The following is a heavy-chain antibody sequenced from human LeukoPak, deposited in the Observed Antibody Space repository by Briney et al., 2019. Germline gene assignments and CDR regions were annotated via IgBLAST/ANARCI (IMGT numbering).Heavy chain of an antibody. J-gene: IGHJ4*02. Sequence: SETLSLTCTVSGGSISSYYWSWIRQPPGKGLEWIGYIYYSGSTNYNPSLKSRVTISVDTSKNQFSLKLSSVTAADTAVCYCARVLTSMAAANWGQGTLVTVSS. CDR1: GGSISSYY. V-gene: IGHV4-59*01. CDR3: ARVLTSMAAAN. D-gene: IGHD6-13*01. CDR2: IYYSGST.